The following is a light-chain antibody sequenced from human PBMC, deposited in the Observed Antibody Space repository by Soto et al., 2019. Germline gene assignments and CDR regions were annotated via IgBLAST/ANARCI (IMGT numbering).Light chain of an antibody. Sequence: EIVLTQSPGTLSLSPGERATLSCRASQSVSSSYLAWYQQKPGQAPRLLIYGASSRATGIPDRFSGSESGTHLPITISRLVPEAFALYYGQQYGRSRTFGQGTQLDIK. CDR1: QSVSSSY. V-gene: IGKV3-20*01. CDR2: GAS. J-gene: IGKJ2*02. CDR3: QQYGRSRT.